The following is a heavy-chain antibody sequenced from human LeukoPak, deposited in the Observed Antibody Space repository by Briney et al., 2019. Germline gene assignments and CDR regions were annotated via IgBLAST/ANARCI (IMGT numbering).Heavy chain of an antibody. J-gene: IGHJ4*02. D-gene: IGHD5-18*01. CDR3: AFYSYGYRDFDY. CDR1: GFTFDDYG. CDR2: INWNGGST. V-gene: IGHV3-20*04. Sequence: GGSLRLSCAASGFTFDDYGMSWVRQAPGKGLEWVSGINWNGGSTGYADSMKGRFTISRDNAKNSLYLQMNSLRAEDTALYYCAFYSYGYRDFDYWGQGTLFTVSS.